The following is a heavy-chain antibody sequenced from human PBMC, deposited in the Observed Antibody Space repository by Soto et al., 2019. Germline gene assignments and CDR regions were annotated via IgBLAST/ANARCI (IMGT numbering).Heavy chain of an antibody. Sequence: GGSLRLSCAASGFTFSSYGMHWVRQAPGKGLEWVAVIWYDGSNKYYADSVKGRFTISRDNSKNTLYLQMNSLRAEDTAVYYCARDLHDWAGGYGMDVWGQGTTVTVSS. CDR1: GFTFSSYG. V-gene: IGHV3-33*01. CDR3: ARDLHDWAGGYGMDV. CDR2: IWYDGSNK. J-gene: IGHJ6*02. D-gene: IGHD3-9*01.